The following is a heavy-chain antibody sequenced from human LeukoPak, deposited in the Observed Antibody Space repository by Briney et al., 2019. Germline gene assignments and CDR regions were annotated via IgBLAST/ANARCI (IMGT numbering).Heavy chain of an antibody. D-gene: IGHD3-10*01. Sequence: SETLSLTCTVSGYSISSGYYWGWIRQPPGKGLEWIGSIYHSGSTYYNPSLRSRVTISVDTSKNQFSLKLSSVTAADTAVYYCARDRRGFDWFDYWGQGTLVTVSS. CDR2: IYHSGST. CDR1: GYSISSGYY. CDR3: ARDRRGFDWFDY. J-gene: IGHJ5*01. V-gene: IGHV4-38-2*02.